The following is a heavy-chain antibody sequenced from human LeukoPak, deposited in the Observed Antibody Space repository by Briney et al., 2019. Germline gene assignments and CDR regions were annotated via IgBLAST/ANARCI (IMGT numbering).Heavy chain of an antibody. CDR1: GFTFSSYA. Sequence: GGSLRLSCAASGFTFSSYAMSWVRQAPGKGLEWASAISGSGGSTYYADSVKGRFTISRDNSKNTLYLQMNSLRAEDTAVYYCAKDHTYAYYDILTGYYSPYYFDYWGQGTLVTVSS. V-gene: IGHV3-23*01. CDR2: ISGSGGST. J-gene: IGHJ4*02. D-gene: IGHD3-9*01. CDR3: AKDHTYAYYDILTGYYSPYYFDY.